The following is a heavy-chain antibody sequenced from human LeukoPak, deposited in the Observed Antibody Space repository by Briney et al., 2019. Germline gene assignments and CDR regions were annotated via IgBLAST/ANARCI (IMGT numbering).Heavy chain of an antibody. CDR3: TRGGYSGSYYRFS. CDR2: TSKDGSHT. D-gene: IGHD5-18*01. Sequence: GGSLRLSCAASGFTFSDFWIHWVRQAPGKGPQWLSRTSKDGSHTVYADSAKGRFTDSRDNTKNTIDLEVTNLRPEDTAVYYCTRGGYSGSYYRFSWGQGTPVTVAS. CDR1: GFTFSDFW. J-gene: IGHJ4*02. V-gene: IGHV3-74*01.